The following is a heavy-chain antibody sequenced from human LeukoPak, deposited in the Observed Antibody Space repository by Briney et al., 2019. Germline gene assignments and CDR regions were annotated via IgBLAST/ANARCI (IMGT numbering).Heavy chain of an antibody. D-gene: IGHD1-26*01. CDR2: INPNSGGT. CDR1: GYTFTGYY. Sequence: ASVKVSCKASGYTFTGYYMHWVRQAPGQGLEWMGWINPNSGGTNYAQKFQGRVTMTRDTSISTAYMELSRLRSADTAVYYCARGLYSGSYSPKGGNWFDPWGQGTLVTVSS. J-gene: IGHJ5*02. CDR3: ARGLYSGSYSPKGGNWFDP. V-gene: IGHV1-2*02.